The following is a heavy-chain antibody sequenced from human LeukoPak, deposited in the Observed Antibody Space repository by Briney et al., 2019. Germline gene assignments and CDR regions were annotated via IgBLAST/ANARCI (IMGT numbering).Heavy chain of an antibody. CDR2: IFHSGSP. J-gene: IGHJ4*02. CDR1: GYSISSGYY. D-gene: IGHD3-22*01. Sequence: SETLPLTCAVSGYSISSGYYWGWIRQPPGKGLEWIGSIFHSGSPYYNPSLKSRVTISVDTSKTQFSLKLTSVTAADTAVYYCARAIGAGRAFDYWGQGTLVTLSS. V-gene: IGHV4-38-2*01. CDR3: ARAIGAGRAFDY.